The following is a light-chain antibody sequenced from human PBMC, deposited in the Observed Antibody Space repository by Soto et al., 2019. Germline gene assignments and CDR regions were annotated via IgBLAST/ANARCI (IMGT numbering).Light chain of an antibody. CDR3: QQYESCPLT. CDR1: QSISNY. Sequence: DIRMTQSPSSLSASVGDTITLACRASQSISNYLAWFQQRPGKAPRSLIYAASSLHTGVPSKFSGSGSGTDFTLTISGLQPEDSATYYCQQYESCPLTFGGGTKVEIK. V-gene: IGKV1-16*02. CDR2: AAS. J-gene: IGKJ4*01.